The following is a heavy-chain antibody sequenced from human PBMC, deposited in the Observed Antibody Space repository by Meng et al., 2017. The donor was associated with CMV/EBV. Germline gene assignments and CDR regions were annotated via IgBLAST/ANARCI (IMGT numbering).Heavy chain of an antibody. V-gene: IGHV4-34*01. Sequence: QVQLQQWGAGLLKPSETLSLTCAVYGGSFSGYYWSWIRQPPGKGLEWIGEINHSGSTNYNPSLKGRVTISVDTSKNQFSLKLSSVTAADTAVYYCARVWDSGWDYWGQGTLVTVSS. CDR1: GGSFSGYY. D-gene: IGHD3-22*01. CDR3: ARVWDSGWDY. J-gene: IGHJ4*02. CDR2: INHSGST.